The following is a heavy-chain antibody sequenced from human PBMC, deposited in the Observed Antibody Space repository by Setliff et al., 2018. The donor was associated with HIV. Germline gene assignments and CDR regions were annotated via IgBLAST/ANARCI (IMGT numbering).Heavy chain of an antibody. D-gene: IGHD6-13*01. CDR2: IYSSGNT. J-gene: IGHJ6*02. V-gene: IGHV4-61*02. CDR3: ARDRRYSSSWYSNYYYYYGMDV. Sequence: SETLSLTCTVSGESISSSGYYWSWIRQPAGKGLEWIGRIYSSGNTNYNPSLKSRVTMSVDTSKNQFSLKLSSVTAADTAVYYCARDRRYSSSWYSNYYYYYGMDVWGQGTTVTVSS. CDR1: GESISSSGYY.